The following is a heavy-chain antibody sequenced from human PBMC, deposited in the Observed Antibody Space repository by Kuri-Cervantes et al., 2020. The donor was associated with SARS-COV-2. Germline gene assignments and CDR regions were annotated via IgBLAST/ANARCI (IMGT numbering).Heavy chain of an antibody. CDR2: IKSKTDGGTT. J-gene: IGHJ2*01. D-gene: IGHD6-13*01. Sequence: GGSLRLSCAASGFTFSNAWMSWVRQAPGKGLEWVGRIKSKTDGGTTDYAAPVKGRFTISRDDSKNTLYLQMNSLKTEDTAVYYCARDWAAAGSGDMWYFDLWGRGTLVTVSS. V-gene: IGHV3-15*01. CDR3: ARDWAAAGSGDMWYFDL. CDR1: GFTFSNAW.